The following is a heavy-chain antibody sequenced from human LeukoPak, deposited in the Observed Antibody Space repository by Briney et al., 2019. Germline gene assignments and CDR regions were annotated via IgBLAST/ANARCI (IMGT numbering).Heavy chain of an antibody. J-gene: IGHJ6*02. D-gene: IGHD5-12*01. CDR1: VGSLSGYY. Sequence: SETLSLTCAVYVGSLSGYYWSWIRQPPGKGLEWIGEINHSGSTNYNPSLKSRVIISVDTSKNQFSLKLSSVTAADTAVYYCARKTVSSPDIVATIKGNYYYYGMDVWGQGTTVTVSS. CDR3: ARKTVSSPDIVATIKGNYYYYGMDV. V-gene: IGHV4-34*01. CDR2: INHSGST.